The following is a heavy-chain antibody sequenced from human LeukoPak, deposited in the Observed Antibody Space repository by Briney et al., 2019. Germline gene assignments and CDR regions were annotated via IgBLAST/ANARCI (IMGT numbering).Heavy chain of an antibody. CDR2: ISPDGSSQ. D-gene: IGHD6-13*01. J-gene: IGHJ4*02. CDR3: AKDRSSSWSFDY. CDR1: GFTFSRNG. Sequence: PGGSLRLSCAASGFTFSRNGMHWVRQAPGKGLEWVSVISPDGSSQDYADSVKGRFTTSRDNSENTLYLQMNGLRAEDTAVYYCAKDRSSSWSFDYWGQGTLVTVSS. V-gene: IGHV3-30*18.